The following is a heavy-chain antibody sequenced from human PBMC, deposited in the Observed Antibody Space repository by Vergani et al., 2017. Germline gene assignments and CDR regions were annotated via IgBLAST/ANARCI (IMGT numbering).Heavy chain of an antibody. J-gene: IGHJ4*02. CDR2: INPKNGLT. V-gene: IGHV1-2*02. CDR1: GYTFNVFY. CDR3: TSFPTETSEYYDSTGYYHRFFEK. D-gene: IGHD3-16*01. Sequence: QVQLVQSGPEVKKPGASVRVSCKASGYTFNVFYIHWMRQAPGQGPEWMGWINPKNGLTKYAQRFQGRVSLTRDTSITTAFMELSSLRSDDTAMYYCTSFPTETSEYYDSTGYYHRFFEKWGQGTLVTVSS.